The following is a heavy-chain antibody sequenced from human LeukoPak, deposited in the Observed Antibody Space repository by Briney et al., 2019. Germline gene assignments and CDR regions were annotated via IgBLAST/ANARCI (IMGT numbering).Heavy chain of an antibody. J-gene: IGHJ4*02. CDR1: GGSFSGYY. V-gene: IGHV4-34*01. CDR3: ASAKDYYDSRGYYSDY. CDR2: INHSGST. Sequence: SETLSLTCAVYGGSFSGYYWSWIRQPPGKGLEWIGEINHSGSTNYNPSLKSRVTISVDTSKNQFSLKLSSVTAAGTAVYYCASAKDYYDSRGYYSDYWGQGTLVTVSS. D-gene: IGHD3-22*01.